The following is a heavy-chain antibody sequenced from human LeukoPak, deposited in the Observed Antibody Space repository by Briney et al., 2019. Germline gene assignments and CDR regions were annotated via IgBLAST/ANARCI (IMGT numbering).Heavy chain of an antibody. J-gene: IGHJ4*02. CDR1: GYTFTDYY. CDR3: ARDLEGASGLHLGY. V-gene: IGHV1-2*02. CDR2: INPNSGAT. Sequence: ASVKVSCKASGYTFTDYYMHWVPQAPGQGPEWMGWINPNSGATKYAQKFQGRVTMTRDTSISTAYMELSRLRSDDTAVYYCARDLEGASGLHLGYWGQGTLVTVSS. D-gene: IGHD3-16*01.